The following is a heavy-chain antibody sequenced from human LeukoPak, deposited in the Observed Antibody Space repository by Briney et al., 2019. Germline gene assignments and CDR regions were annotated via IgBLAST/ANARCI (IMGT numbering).Heavy chain of an antibody. CDR2: IYYNGNT. CDR3: AGVAYSGELLEY. CDR1: GGSVSSVNHY. J-gene: IGHJ4*02. V-gene: IGHV4-61*01. D-gene: IGHD4-23*01. Sequence: PSETLSLTCTVSGGSVSSVNHYWTWIRQPPGKGLEWIAYIYYNGNTNYNPSLKSRVTISVDTSKNQFSLKLNSVTAADTAVYYCAGVAYSGELLEYWGQGTLVTVSS.